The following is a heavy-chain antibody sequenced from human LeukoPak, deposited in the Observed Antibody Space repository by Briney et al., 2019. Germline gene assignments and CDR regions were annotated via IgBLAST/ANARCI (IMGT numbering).Heavy chain of an antibody. D-gene: IGHD3-9*01. CDR1: GFIVSHNY. V-gene: IGHV3-48*01. J-gene: IGHJ4*02. Sequence: GGSLRLSCVASGFIVSHNYINWVRQAPGKGLEWVSYISSSSSTIYYADSVKGRFTISRDNDKNSLYLQMNSLRAKDTAVYYCARGEGLRYFDWLPDKFDYWGQGTLVTVSS. CDR3: ARGEGLRYFDWLPDKFDY. CDR2: ISSSSSTI.